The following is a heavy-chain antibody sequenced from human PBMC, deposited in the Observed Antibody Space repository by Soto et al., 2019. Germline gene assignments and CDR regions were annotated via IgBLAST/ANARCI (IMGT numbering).Heavy chain of an antibody. CDR1: GYTFTSYD. CDR3: ARGGGEGDPIAAPQV. D-gene: IGHD6-13*01. Sequence: ASVKVSCKASGYTFTSYDINWVRQATGQGLEWMGWMNPNSGNTGYVQKFQGRVTMTRNTSISTAYLELSSLRSEDTAVYYCARGGGEGDPIAAPQVWGQGTLVTVSS. J-gene: IGHJ4*02. V-gene: IGHV1-8*01. CDR2: MNPNSGNT.